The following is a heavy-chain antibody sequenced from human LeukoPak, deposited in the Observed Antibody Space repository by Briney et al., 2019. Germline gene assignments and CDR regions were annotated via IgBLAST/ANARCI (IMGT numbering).Heavy chain of an antibody. CDR2: INEDGSGK. CDR1: GFTFSNYW. CDR3: ARDDGDV. Sequence: GGSLRLSCVSSGFTFSNYWMKWVRQAPGKGLEWVASINEDGSGKFSVGSVKDRVTISRDNTRNSLDLQINSLTVEDTAIYYCARDDGDVWGTGTTVTVSP. V-gene: IGHV3-7*01. J-gene: IGHJ6*04.